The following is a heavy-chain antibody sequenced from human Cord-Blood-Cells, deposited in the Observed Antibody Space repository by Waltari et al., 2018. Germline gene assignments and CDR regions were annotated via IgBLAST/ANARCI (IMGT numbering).Heavy chain of an antibody. Sequence: QVQLVESGGGVVQPGRSLRLSCAASGFTFSSYGMHWVRQAPGKGLEWVAVIWYDGSNKYYADSVKGRFTISRDNSKNTLYLQMNSLRAEDTAVYYCARDMAIAAAVFQHWGQGTLVTVSS. CDR3: ARDMAIAAAVFQH. V-gene: IGHV3-33*01. J-gene: IGHJ1*01. D-gene: IGHD6-13*01. CDR2: IWYDGSNK. CDR1: GFTFSSYG.